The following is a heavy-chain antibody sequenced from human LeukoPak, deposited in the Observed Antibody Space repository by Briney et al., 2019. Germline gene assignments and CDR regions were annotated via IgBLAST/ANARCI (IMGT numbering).Heavy chain of an antibody. CDR1: GFTFSSYG. CDR3: AKATRSEWLVDY. V-gene: IGHV3-30*18. J-gene: IGHJ4*02. CDR2: ISYDGSNK. Sequence: GRSLRLSCAASGFTFSSYGIHWVRQAPGKGLEWVAVISYDGSNKYSADPVKGRFTISRDNSKNTLYLQMNSLRVEDTAVYYCAKATRSEWLVDYWGQGTLVTVSS. D-gene: IGHD6-19*01.